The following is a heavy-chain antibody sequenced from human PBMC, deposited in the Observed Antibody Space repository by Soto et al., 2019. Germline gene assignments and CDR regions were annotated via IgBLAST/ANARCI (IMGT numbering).Heavy chain of an antibody. D-gene: IGHD2-2*01. CDR2: IRSQANNYAT. CDR3: TRDDVVLVPAAKDAFDI. Sequence: EVQLVESGGGLVQPGGSLKLSCAASGFTFSDSSIHWVRQASGEGLEWVGRIRSQANNYATGYAASVKGRFSISRDDSKNTAYLQMNSLKPEDTAIYYCTRDDVVLVPAAKDAFDIWGQGTTVIVSS. CDR1: GFTFSDSS. V-gene: IGHV3-73*01. J-gene: IGHJ3*02.